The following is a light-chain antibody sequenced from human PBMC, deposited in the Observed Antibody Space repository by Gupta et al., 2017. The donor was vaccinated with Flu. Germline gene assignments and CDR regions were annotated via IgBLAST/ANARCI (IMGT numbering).Light chain of an antibody. V-gene: IGLV1-40*01. CDR1: TSSVGTFID. J-gene: IGLJ3*02. CDR2: GNT. CDR3: QCYDTTLGAAEVV. Sequence: SVLPQPPPLSGAPRQRVTISSTASTSSVGTFIDVHWYQQFPGTAPKPLIFGNTNRSRGVRNRFSSSKSGSAASLTITGVQPEDEDDYYCQCYDTTLGAAEVVFGGGTKLTVL.